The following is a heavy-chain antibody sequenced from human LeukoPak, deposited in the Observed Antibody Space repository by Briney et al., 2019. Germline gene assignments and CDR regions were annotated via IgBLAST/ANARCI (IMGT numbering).Heavy chain of an antibody. CDR3: ASVGYCGGDCYDNWFDP. J-gene: IGHJ5*02. D-gene: IGHD2-21*02. Sequence: ASVKVSSKASGYTFTGYYMHWVRQAPGQGLEWMGWINPNSGGTNYAQKFQGRVTMARDTSISTAYMELSRLRSDDTAVYYCASVGYCGGDCYDNWFDPWGQGTLVTVSS. CDR1: GYTFTGYY. V-gene: IGHV1-2*02. CDR2: INPNSGGT.